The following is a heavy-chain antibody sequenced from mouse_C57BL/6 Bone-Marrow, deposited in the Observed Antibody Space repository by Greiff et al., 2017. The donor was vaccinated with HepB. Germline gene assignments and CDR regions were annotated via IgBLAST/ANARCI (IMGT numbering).Heavy chain of an antibody. D-gene: IGHD1-1*01. V-gene: IGHV5-17*01. CDR1: GFTFSDYG. CDR3: ARRSSSYGYFDV. J-gene: IGHJ1*03. CDR2: ISSGSSTI. Sequence: DVKLVESGGGLVKPGGSLKLSCAASGFTFSDYGMHWVRQAPEKGLEWVAYISSGSSTIYYADTVKGRFTISRDNAKNTLFLQMTSLRSEDTAMYYCARRSSSYGYFDVWGTGTTVTVSS.